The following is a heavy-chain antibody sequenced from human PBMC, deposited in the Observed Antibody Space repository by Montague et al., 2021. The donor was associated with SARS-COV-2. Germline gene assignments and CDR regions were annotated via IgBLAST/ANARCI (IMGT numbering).Heavy chain of an antibody. CDR3: ARVAGGYYHDSSAYFDY. V-gene: IGHV4-34*01. D-gene: IGHD3-22*01. Sequence: SETLSLTCAVYGGSFSGYYWSWIRQPPGKGLEWIGEINQSGSTNYNPSLKSRVTLSVDTSKKQFSLKLSSLTAADTAGYYCARVAGGYYHDSSAYFDYWGQGSLGTGAS. J-gene: IGHJ4*02. CDR1: GGSFSGYY. CDR2: INQSGST.